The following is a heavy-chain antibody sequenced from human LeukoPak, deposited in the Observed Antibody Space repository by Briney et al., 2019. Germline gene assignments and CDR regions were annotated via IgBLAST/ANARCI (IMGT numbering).Heavy chain of an antibody. Sequence: GGSLRLSCAAAGFTFNNYAMSWVRQAPGKGLKWVSGISSGGSTYYADSVRGRFTISRDNSKNTLYLQMNSLRAEDTAVYYCAKDTYSTSPYYFDYWGQGTLVTVSS. V-gene: IGHV3-23*01. D-gene: IGHD1-26*01. CDR1: GFTFNNYA. CDR2: ISSGGST. J-gene: IGHJ4*02. CDR3: AKDTYSTSPYYFDY.